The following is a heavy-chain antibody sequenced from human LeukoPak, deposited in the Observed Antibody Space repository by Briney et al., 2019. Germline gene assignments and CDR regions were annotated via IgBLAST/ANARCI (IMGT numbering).Heavy chain of an antibody. CDR1: GFTSISYS. CDR3: AAEGMDV. J-gene: IGHJ6*04. V-gene: IGHV3-48*01. CDR2: ISSNSSTI. Sequence: PGGSLRLSCAASGFTSISYSMNWVRQAPGKGLEWVSYISSNSSTIYYADSVKGPFTVARDNAKNSLYIQMNSLRAEDTAVYYCAAEGMDVWGKGTTVTVSS.